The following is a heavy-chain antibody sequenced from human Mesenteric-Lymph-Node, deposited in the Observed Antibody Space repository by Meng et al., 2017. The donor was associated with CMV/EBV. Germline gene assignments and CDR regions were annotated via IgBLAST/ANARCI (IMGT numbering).Heavy chain of an antibody. Sequence: SGGTFSSYANSWVRQAPGQGLEWMGGIIPIFGTANYAQKFQGRVTITADESTSTAYMELSSLRSEDTAVYYCARVIQPYDFPYWYFDLWGRGTLVTVSS. CDR2: IIPIFGTA. J-gene: IGHJ2*01. CDR1: GGTFSSYA. D-gene: IGHD3-3*01. V-gene: IGHV1-69*01. CDR3: ARVIQPYDFPYWYFDL.